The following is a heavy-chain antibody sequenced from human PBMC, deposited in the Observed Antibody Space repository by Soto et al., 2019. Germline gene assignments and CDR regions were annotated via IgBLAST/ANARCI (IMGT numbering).Heavy chain of an antibody. CDR2: IYTSGST. CDR3: ARDQAAIYRGGYYYYYGMDV. J-gene: IGHJ6*02. CDR1: GGSISSYY. V-gene: IGHV4-4*07. D-gene: IGHD2-2*02. Sequence: QVQLQESGPGLVKPSETLSLTCTVSGGSISSYYWSWIRQPAGKGLEWIGRIYTSGSTNYNPSLKSRVTMSVDTSKNQFSLKLSSVTAADTAVYYCARDQAAIYRGGYYYYYGMDVWGQGTTVTVSS.